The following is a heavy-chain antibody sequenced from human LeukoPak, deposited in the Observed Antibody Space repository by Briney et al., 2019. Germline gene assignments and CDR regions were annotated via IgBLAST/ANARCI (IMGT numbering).Heavy chain of an antibody. CDR1: GGSISSYY. V-gene: IGHV4-59*01. CDR3: ARVPKIVGAAFDI. D-gene: IGHD1-26*01. Sequence: MPSETLSLTCTVSGGSISSYYWSWIRQPPGKGLEWIGYIYYSGSTNYNPSLKSRVTISVDTCKKQFSLKLSSVTAADTAVYYCARVPKIVGAAFDIWGQGTMVTVSS. J-gene: IGHJ3*02. CDR2: IYYSGST.